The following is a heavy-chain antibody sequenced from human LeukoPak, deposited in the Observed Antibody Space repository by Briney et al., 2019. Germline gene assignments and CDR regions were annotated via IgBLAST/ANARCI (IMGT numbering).Heavy chain of an antibody. J-gene: IGHJ3*02. Sequence: GGSLRLSCSTSGFTFSNYAMSWVRQAPGKGLEWVSAISGSGGNTYYADSVKGRFTISRDNSKNTLYLQMNSLRAEDTALYYCANKGYTSSWPHDAFDIWGQGTMVTVSS. D-gene: IGHD6-13*01. CDR3: ANKGYTSSWPHDAFDI. CDR2: ISGSGGNT. CDR1: GFTFSNYA. V-gene: IGHV3-23*01.